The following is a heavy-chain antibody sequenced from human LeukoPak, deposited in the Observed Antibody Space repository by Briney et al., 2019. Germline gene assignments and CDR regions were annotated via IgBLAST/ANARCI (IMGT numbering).Heavy chain of an antibody. CDR2: ISAYNGDT. D-gene: IGHD3-10*01. Sequence: ASVKVSCKDSGYTFTSYGISWVRQAPGQGLEWMGWISAYNGDTNYAQKLQGRVTMTTDTSTSTAYMELRSLRSDDTAVYYCARDLVRMVRGVTAGYWGQGTLVTVSS. CDR1: GYTFTSYG. CDR3: ARDLVRMVRGVTAGY. V-gene: IGHV1-18*01. J-gene: IGHJ4*02.